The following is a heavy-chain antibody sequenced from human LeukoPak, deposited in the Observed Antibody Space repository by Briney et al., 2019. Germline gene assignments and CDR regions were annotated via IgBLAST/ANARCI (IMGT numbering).Heavy chain of an antibody. V-gene: IGHV1-18*01. D-gene: IGHD6-6*01. J-gene: IGHJ6*02. Sequence: ASVKVSCKPSGYTFTSYGITWVRQAPGQGLEWMAYISPNNGKTNYARNLQGRVTMTTDASTSTAYLELRSLISDDTAVYYCATKGSSSDYYGIDVWGQGTSVTVSS. CDR2: ISPNNGKT. CDR1: GYTFTSYG. CDR3: ATKGSSSDYYGIDV.